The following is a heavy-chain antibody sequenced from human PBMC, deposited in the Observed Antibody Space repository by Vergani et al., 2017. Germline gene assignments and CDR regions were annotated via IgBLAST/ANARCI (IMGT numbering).Heavy chain of an antibody. CDR1: GYTLTELS. D-gene: IGHD4-17*01. J-gene: IGHJ4*02. Sequence: QVQLVPSGAEVKKPGASVKVSCKVSGYTLTELSMHWVRQAPGKGLEWMGGFDPEDGETIYAQKFQGRVTMTEDTSTDTAYMELSSLRAEDTALYYCAKDNGWHQPLDYWGQGTLVTVSS. CDR3: AKDNGWHQPLDY. V-gene: IGHV1-24*01. CDR2: FDPEDGET.